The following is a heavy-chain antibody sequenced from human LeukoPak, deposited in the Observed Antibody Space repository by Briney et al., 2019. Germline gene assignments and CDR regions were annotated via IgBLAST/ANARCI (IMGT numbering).Heavy chain of an antibody. D-gene: IGHD6-13*01. CDR1: GFTFSSYS. V-gene: IGHV3-21*01. CDR3: AGSPPGYSSSWHNNDY. J-gene: IGHJ4*02. CDR2: ISSSSSYI. Sequence: GGSLRLSCAASGFTFSSYSMNWVRQAPGKGLEWVSSISSSSSYIYYADSVKGRFTISRDNAKNSLYLQMNSLRAEDTAVYYCAGSPPGYSSSWHNNDYWGQGTLVTVSS.